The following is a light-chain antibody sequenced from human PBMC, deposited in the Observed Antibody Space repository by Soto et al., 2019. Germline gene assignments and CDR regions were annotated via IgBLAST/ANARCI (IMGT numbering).Light chain of an antibody. CDR1: SSNIGRNT. CDR3: AGWDDSLNGPV. Sequence: QSVLTQPPSACGTPGQRVTISCSGSSSNIGRNTVNWYQQLPGTAPKLIIYSNNQRPSVVPARFSGSKSGTSGSLAISGLQSEDEADYYCAGWDDSLNGPVFRGGTKLTVL. V-gene: IGLV1-44*01. J-gene: IGLJ2*01. CDR2: SNN.